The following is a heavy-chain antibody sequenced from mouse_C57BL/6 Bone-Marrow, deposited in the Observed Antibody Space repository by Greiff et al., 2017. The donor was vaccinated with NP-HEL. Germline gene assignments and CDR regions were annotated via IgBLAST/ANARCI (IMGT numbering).Heavy chain of an antibody. CDR2: INPNYGTT. D-gene: IGHD1-1*01. CDR1: GYSFTDYN. Sequence: VQLQQSGPELVKPGASVKISCKASGYSFTDYNMNWVKQSNGKSLEWIGVINPNYGTTSYNQKFKGKATLTVDKSSSTAYMQLNSLTSEGSAVYYCTSRITTVVAPGFAYWGQGTLVTVSA. V-gene: IGHV1-39*01. J-gene: IGHJ3*01. CDR3: TSRITTVVAPGFAY.